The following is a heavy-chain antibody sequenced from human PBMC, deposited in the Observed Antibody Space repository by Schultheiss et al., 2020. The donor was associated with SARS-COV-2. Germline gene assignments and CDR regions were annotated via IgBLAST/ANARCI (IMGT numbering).Heavy chain of an antibody. J-gene: IGHJ6*02. CDR1: GFTFSSYE. D-gene: IGHD2-15*01. Sequence: GGSLRLSCAASGFTFSSYEMNWVRQAPGKGLEWVSSISSSSSYIYYADSVKGRFTISRDNAKNSLYLQMNSLRAEDTAVYYCARDCSGGSCHYGMDVWGQGTLVTVSS. V-gene: IGHV3-21*01. CDR2: ISSSSSYI. CDR3: ARDCSGGSCHYGMDV.